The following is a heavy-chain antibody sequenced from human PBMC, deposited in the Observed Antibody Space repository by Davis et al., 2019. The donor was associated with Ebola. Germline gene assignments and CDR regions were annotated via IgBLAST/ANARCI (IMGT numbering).Heavy chain of an antibody. J-gene: IGHJ6*02. CDR3: ASYLLAVASAFKRRYYYGMDV. D-gene: IGHD6-19*01. CDR1: GFTFSDYY. CDR2: ISSSGSTI. V-gene: IGHV3-11*01. Sequence: GGSLRLSCAASGFTFSDYYMSWIRQAPGKGLEWVSYISSSGSTIYYADSVKGRFTISRDNAKNSLYLQMNSLRAEDTAVYYCASYLLAVASAFKRRYYYGMDVWGQGTTVTVSS.